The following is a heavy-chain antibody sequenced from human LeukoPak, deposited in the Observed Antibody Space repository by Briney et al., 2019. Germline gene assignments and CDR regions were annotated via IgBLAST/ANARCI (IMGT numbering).Heavy chain of an antibody. D-gene: IGHD5-24*01. J-gene: IGHJ3*02. CDR3: ARWVEMATPGDAFDI. V-gene: IGHV4-31*03. Sequence: SQTLSLTCTVSGGSISSGGYYWSWIRQHPGKGLEWIGYIYYSGSTYYNPSLKSRVTISVDTSKNQFSLKLSFVTAADTAVYYCARWVEMATPGDAFDIWGQGTMVTVSS. CDR2: IYYSGST. CDR1: GGSISSGGYY.